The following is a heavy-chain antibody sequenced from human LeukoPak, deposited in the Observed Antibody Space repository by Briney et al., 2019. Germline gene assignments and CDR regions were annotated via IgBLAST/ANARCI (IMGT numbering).Heavy chain of an antibody. CDR2: TNAGNGNT. Sequence: ASVKVSCKASGYTFTSYAMHWVRQAPGQRLEWMGWTNAGNGNTKYSQKFRGRVTITRDTSASTAYMELSSLRSEDTAVYYCARVELLWFGESVTAFDIWGQGTMVTVSS. V-gene: IGHV1-3*01. J-gene: IGHJ3*02. D-gene: IGHD3-10*01. CDR1: GYTFTSYA. CDR3: ARVELLWFGESVTAFDI.